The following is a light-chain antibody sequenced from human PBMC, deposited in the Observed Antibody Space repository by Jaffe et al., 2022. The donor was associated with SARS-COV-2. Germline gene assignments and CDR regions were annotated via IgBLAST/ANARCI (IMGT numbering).Light chain of an antibody. V-gene: IGKV3-15*01. CDR1: QSINSN. CDR2: GAL. Sequence: EIVVTQSPATLSVSPGERATLSCRASQSINSNLAWYQQKPGQAPRLLIYGALTRASGVPARFSGSGSGTEFTLTISSLQSEDFAVYFCQQYNNWPPITFGQGTRLEIK. CDR3: QQYNNWPPIT. J-gene: IGKJ5*01.